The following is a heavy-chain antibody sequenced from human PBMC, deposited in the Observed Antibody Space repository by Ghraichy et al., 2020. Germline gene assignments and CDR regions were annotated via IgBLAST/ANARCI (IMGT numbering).Heavy chain of an antibody. Sequence: SETLSLTCTVSGGSISSSSYYWGWIRQPPGKGLEWIGSIYYSGSTYYNPSLKSRVTISVDTSKNQFSLKLSSVTAADTAVYYCASPHFYGDYGSYDAFDIWGQGTMVTVSS. CDR1: GGSISSSSYY. CDR3: ASPHFYGDYGSYDAFDI. D-gene: IGHD4-17*01. CDR2: IYYSGST. J-gene: IGHJ3*02. V-gene: IGHV4-39*01.